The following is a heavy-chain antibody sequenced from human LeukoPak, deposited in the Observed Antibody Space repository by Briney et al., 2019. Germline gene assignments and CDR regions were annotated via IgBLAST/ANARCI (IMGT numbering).Heavy chain of an antibody. J-gene: IGHJ6*03. Sequence: PGGSLRLSCAPSGFTFSSYAMHWVRQAPGKGLEWVAVISYAGSNKFYADSVRGRVTISRDNSKNTLYLQMNSLQAEDTAVYYCARVGLTMDRGVVTYYYYMDVWGKGTTVIVSS. CDR2: ISYAGSNK. CDR3: ARVGLTMDRGVVTYYYYMDV. CDR1: GFTFSSYA. D-gene: IGHD3-10*01. V-gene: IGHV3-30-3*01.